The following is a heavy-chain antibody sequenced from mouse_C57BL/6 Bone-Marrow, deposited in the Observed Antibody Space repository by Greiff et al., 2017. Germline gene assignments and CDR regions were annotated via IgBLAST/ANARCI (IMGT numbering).Heavy chain of an antibody. V-gene: IGHV1-22*01. CDR3: ARRDYDYDWFAY. J-gene: IGHJ3*01. CDR1: GYTFTDYN. D-gene: IGHD2-4*01. Sequence: DVQLQESGPELVKPGASVKMSCKASGYTFTDYNMHWVKQSHGKSLEWIGYINPNNGGTSYNQKFKGKATLTVNKSSSTAYMELRSLTSEDSAVYYCARRDYDYDWFAYWGQGTLVTVSA. CDR2: INPNNGGT.